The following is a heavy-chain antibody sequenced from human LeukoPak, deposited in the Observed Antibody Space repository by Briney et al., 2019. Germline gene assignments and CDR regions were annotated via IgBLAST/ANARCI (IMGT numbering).Heavy chain of an antibody. CDR1: GFTFGFTFSRYW. CDR2: ISSSSSYI. V-gene: IGHV3-21*01. Sequence: GGSLRLSCAASGFTFGFTFSRYWMTWVRQAPGKGLEWVSSISSSSSYIYYADSVKGRFTISRDNAKNSLYLQMNSLRAEDTAVYYCARERRGIAAAGDFDYWGQGTLVTVSS. D-gene: IGHD6-13*01. J-gene: IGHJ4*02. CDR3: ARERRGIAAAGDFDY.